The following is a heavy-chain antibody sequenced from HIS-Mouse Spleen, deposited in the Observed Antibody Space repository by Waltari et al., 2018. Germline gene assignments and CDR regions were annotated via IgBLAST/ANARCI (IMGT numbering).Heavy chain of an antibody. CDR1: GCSISSSSYY. V-gene: IGHV4-39*07. CDR2: IYYSGST. Sequence: QLQLQESGPGLVKPSETLSLTCTVSGCSISSSSYYWGWNRLPPGKGLEWIGSIYYSGSTYYNPSLKSRVTISVDTSKNQFSLKLSSVTAADTAVYYCAREIPYSSSWYDWYFDLWGRGTLVTVSS. J-gene: IGHJ2*01. D-gene: IGHD6-13*01. CDR3: AREIPYSSSWYDWYFDL.